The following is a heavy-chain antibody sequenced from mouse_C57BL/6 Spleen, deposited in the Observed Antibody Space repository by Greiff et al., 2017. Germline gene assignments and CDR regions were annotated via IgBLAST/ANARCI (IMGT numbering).Heavy chain of an antibody. J-gene: IGHJ4*01. CDR3: ARSRRFYAMDY. CDR1: GYTFTSYW. CDR2: IDPSDSYT. Sequence: QVQLQQPGAELVMPGASVKLSCKASGYTFTSYWMHWVKQRPGQGLEWIGEIDPSDSYTNYNQKFKGKSTLTVDKSSSTAYIQLSSLTSEDSAVYYCARSRRFYAMDYWGQGTSVTVSS. V-gene: IGHV1-69*01.